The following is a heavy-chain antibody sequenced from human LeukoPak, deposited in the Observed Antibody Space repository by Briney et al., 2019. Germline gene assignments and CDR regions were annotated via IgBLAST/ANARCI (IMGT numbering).Heavy chain of an antibody. CDR3: ARDPTGEWLMRHYFDY. D-gene: IGHD3-3*01. CDR1: GYTFTSYY. J-gene: IGHJ4*02. V-gene: IGHV1-46*01. Sequence: ASVKVSCKASGYTFTSYYMHWVRQAPGQGLEWMGIINPSGGSTSYAQKFQGRVTMTRDTSTSTVYMELSSLRSEDTAVYYCARDPTGEWLMRHYFDYWGQGTLVTVSS. CDR2: INPSGGST.